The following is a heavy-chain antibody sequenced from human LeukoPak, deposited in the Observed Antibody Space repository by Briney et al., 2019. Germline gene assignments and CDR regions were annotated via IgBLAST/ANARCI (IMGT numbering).Heavy chain of an antibody. CDR2: ISGSGGST. J-gene: IGHJ6*03. CDR3: AKSLRYCSGGSCPLYYYYYMDV. Sequence: GGSLRLSCAASGFTFSSYAMSWVRQAPGKGLERVSAISGSGGSTYYADSVKGRFTISRDNSKNTLYLQMNSLRAEDTAVYYCAKSLRYCSGGSCPLYYYYYMDVWGKGTTVTVSS. D-gene: IGHD2-15*01. V-gene: IGHV3-23*01. CDR1: GFTFSSYA.